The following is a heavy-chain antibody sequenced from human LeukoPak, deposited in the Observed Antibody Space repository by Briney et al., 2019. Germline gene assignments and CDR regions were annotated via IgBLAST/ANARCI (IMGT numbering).Heavy chain of an antibody. D-gene: IGHD4-17*01. V-gene: IGHV3-23*01. CDR2: ISGSGGST. Sequence: GGSLRLSCAASGFTFSSYAMSWVRQAPGKGLEWVSAISGSGGSTYYADSVKGRFTNPRDNSKNTLYLQMNSLRAEDTAVYYCAKAATTVTTSYWYFDLWGRGTLVTVSS. CDR1: GFTFSSYA. J-gene: IGHJ2*01. CDR3: AKAATTVTTSYWYFDL.